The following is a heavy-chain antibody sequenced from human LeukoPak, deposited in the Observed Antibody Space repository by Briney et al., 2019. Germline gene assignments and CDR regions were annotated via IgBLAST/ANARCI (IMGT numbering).Heavy chain of an antibody. V-gene: IGHV2-70*11. Sequence: GSGPTLVNPTQTLTLTCTFSGFSLSTSGMCVSWIRQPPGKALEWLARIDWDDDKYYSTSLKTRLTISKDTSKNQVVLTMTNMDPVDTATYYCARTYYYYDSSGYYSDYWGQGTLVTASS. CDR3: ARTYYYYDSSGYYSDY. J-gene: IGHJ4*02. D-gene: IGHD3-22*01. CDR1: GFSLSTSGMC. CDR2: IDWDDDK.